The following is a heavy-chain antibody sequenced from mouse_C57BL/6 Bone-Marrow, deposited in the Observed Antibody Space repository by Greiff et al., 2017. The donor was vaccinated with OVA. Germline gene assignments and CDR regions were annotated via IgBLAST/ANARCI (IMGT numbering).Heavy chain of an antibody. CDR3: AREVYGNYVNAMDD. D-gene: IGHD2-10*02. Sequence: QVQLQQPGAELVKPGASVKLSCKASGYTFTSYWMQWVQQRPGQGLEWIGELDPSDRYTNYNHKFKGKATLPVDTSSSTAYMQLSSLTSEDSAVYYCAREVYGNYVNAMDDWGQGTSVTVAS. J-gene: IGHJ4*01. CDR1: GYTFTSYW. CDR2: LDPSDRYT. V-gene: IGHV1-50*01.